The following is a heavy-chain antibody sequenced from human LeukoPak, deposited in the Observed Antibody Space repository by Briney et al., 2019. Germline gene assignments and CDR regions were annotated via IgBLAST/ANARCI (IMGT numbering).Heavy chain of an antibody. CDR1: GFTFSDYF. V-gene: IGHV3-11*01. J-gene: IGHJ4*02. CDR2: ITDNGRKT. CDR3: AKVTGSGSYYFDY. Sequence: IPGGSLRLSCAASGFTFSDYFMGWIRQAPGKGLEWVSYITDNGRKTYYADSVKGRFTISRDNSKNTLYLQMNSLRAEDTAVYYCAKVTGSGSYYFDYWGQGTLVTVSS. D-gene: IGHD3-10*01.